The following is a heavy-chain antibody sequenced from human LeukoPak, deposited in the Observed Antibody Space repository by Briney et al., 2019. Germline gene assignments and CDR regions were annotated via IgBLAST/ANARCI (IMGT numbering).Heavy chain of an antibody. D-gene: IGHD5-18*01. CDR3: ARQKNPEGGYSSVTDAFDI. CDR2: IYYSGST. CDR1: GGSISSYY. Sequence: SETLSLTCTVSGGSISSYYWSWIRQPPGKGLEWIGYIYYSGSTNYNPSLRSRVTISVDTSKNQFSLKLSSVTAADTAVYYCARQKNPEGGYSSVTDAFDIWGQGTMVTVSS. J-gene: IGHJ3*02. V-gene: IGHV4-59*08.